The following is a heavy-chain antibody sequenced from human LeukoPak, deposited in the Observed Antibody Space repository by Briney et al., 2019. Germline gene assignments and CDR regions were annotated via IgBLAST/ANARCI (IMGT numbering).Heavy chain of an antibody. CDR1: GFTFSSYW. V-gene: IGHV3-7*01. D-gene: IGHD3-10*01. Sequence: GGSLRLSCAASGFTFSSYWMTWVRQAPGKGLEWVANIKEDGSEIFYVDSVKGRFTISRDNARNSLYLQMNSLRAEDTAVYYCTRTPDGVDYWGQGTLVTVSS. CDR3: TRTPDGVDY. CDR2: IKEDGSEI. J-gene: IGHJ4*02.